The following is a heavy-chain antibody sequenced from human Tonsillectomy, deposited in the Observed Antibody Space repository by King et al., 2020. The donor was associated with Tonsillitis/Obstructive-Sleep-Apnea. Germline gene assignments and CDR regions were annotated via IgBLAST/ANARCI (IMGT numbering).Heavy chain of an antibody. Sequence: VQLVESGGGLVQPGRSLRLSCAASGFTFDDYAMHWVRQTPGKGLEWVSGISWNSRRIGYADSVKGRFTISRDNAKSSLYLEMNSLRVEDTALYYCAKDYGLAGYFYYMDVWGKGTTVTVS. CDR1: GFTFDDYA. CDR2: ISWNSRRI. J-gene: IGHJ6*03. D-gene: IGHD2-21*01. V-gene: IGHV3-9*01. CDR3: AKDYGLAGYFYYMDV.